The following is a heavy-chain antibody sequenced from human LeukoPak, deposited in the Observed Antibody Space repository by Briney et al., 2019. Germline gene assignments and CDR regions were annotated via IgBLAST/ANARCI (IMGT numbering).Heavy chain of an antibody. CDR1: GFTVSSNY. V-gene: IGHV3-53*01. J-gene: IGHJ2*01. CDR2: IYSDGST. CDR3: ARYDFILISYFDL. Sequence: GGSLRLSCAASGFTVSSNYMSWVRQAPGKGLEWVSVIYSDGSTFYADSVKGRFTISRDNSKNTLYLQMNSLRAEDTAVYHCARYDFILISYFDLWGRGTLVTVSS. D-gene: IGHD3-3*01.